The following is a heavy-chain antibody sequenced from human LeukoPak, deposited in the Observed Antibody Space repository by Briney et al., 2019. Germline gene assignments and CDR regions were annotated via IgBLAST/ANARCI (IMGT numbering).Heavy chain of an antibody. Sequence: GGSLRLSCAASGFTVGSNYMSWVRQAPGKGLEWVSIIYSGGSTYYADSVKGRFTISRHNSKNTLYLQMNSLRAEDTAVYYCAREVGGSAFDIWGQGTMVTVSS. D-gene: IGHD3-16*01. CDR1: GFTVGSNY. CDR3: AREVGGSAFDI. CDR2: IYSGGST. V-gene: IGHV3-53*04. J-gene: IGHJ3*02.